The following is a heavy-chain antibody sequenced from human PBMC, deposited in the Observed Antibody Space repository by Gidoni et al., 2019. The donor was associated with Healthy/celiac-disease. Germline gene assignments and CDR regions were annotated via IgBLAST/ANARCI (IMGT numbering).Heavy chain of an antibody. D-gene: IGHD6-19*01. V-gene: IGHV4-34*01. J-gene: IGHJ6*02. Sequence: QVQLQQRGAGLLQPSETLYTNCDVYGGCYSGYYWSWLRQPPGKGLEWIWEINHSGSNKYNPSLKSRVTISVDTSMNQFYLKLSSVTAADTAVYYGAKCQIAVAGTSMDGWGQGTTVTVSS. CDR3: AKCQIAVAGTSMDG. CDR2: INHSGSN. CDR1: GGCYSGYY.